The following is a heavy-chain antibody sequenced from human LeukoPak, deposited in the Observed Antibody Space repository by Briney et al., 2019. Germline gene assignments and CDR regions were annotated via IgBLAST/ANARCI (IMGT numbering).Heavy chain of an antibody. CDR1: RFTVSSNY. D-gene: IGHD2-2*01. Sequence: GGSLRLSCAASRFTVSSNYMSWVRQAPGKGLEWVSAISGSGDSTYYADSVKGRFTISRDNSKNTLYLQMNSLRAEDTAVYYCASSVVPVAINFDYWGQGTLVTVSS. V-gene: IGHV3-23*01. J-gene: IGHJ4*02. CDR3: ASSVVPVAINFDY. CDR2: ISGSGDST.